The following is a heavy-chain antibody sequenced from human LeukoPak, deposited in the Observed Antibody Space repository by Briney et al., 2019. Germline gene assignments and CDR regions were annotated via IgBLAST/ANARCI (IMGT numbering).Heavy chain of an antibody. CDR3: ARSGSDFDC. J-gene: IGHJ4*02. Sequence: GGSLRLSCAASGFTFSSYWMSWVRQAPGKGLEWVANIKQDGSEKNYVDSVKGRFTISRDNAKNSQYLQINSLRVEDTAVYYCARSGSDFDCWGQGTLVSVSS. D-gene: IGHD1-26*01. V-gene: IGHV3-7*01. CDR1: GFTFSSYW. CDR2: IKQDGSEK.